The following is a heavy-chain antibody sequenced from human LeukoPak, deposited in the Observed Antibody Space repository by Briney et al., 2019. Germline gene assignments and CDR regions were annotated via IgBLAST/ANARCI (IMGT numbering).Heavy chain of an antibody. CDR2: ISSSGSTI. D-gene: IGHD3-9*01. J-gene: IGHJ5*02. CDR1: GFTFSDYY. CDR3: ARSGATYFDWSANWFDP. V-gene: IGHV3-11*01. Sequence: GGSLRLSCAASGFTFSDYYMSWIRQAPGKGLEWVSYISSSGSTIYYADSVKGRFTISRDNAKNSLYLQMNSLRAEDTAVYYCARSGATYFDWSANWFDPWGQGTLVTVSS.